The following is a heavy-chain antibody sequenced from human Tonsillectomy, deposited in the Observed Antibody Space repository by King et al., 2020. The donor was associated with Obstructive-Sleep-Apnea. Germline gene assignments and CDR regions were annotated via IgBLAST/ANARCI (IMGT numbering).Heavy chain of an antibody. CDR1: GGSISSSSYY. V-gene: IGHV4-39*06. D-gene: IGHD1-26*01. CDR3: ARDPIVGATKRRFDP. CDR2: IYYSGST. Sequence: QLQESGPGLVKPSETLSLTCTVSGGSISSSSYYWGWIRQPPGKGLEWIGSIYYSGSTYYNPSLKSRVTISVDTSKNQFPLKLSSVTAADTAVYYCARDPIVGATKRRFDPWGQGTLVTVSS. J-gene: IGHJ5*02.